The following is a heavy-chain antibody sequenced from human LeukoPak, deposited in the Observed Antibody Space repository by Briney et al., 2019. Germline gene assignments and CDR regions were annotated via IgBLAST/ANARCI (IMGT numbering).Heavy chain of an antibody. CDR3: ARDAGGRIDP. CDR2: INSDGSST. CDR1: GFSFSTYW. V-gene: IGHV3-74*01. D-gene: IGHD1-26*01. J-gene: IGHJ5*02. Sequence: QSGGSLRPSCAASGFSFSTYWMHWVRQAPGKGLVWVSRINSDGSSTGYADSVKGRFTIPRDNAKNTLYLQMNSLRAEDTAVYYCARDAGGRIDPWGQGILVTVSS.